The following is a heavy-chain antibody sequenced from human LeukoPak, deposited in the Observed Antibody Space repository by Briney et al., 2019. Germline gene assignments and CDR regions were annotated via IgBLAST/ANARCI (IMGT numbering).Heavy chain of an antibody. J-gene: IGHJ5*02. CDR2: MNPNSGNT. D-gene: IGHD2-2*01. CDR1: GYTFTDFF. CDR3: ARGRSSRVVPAAIVRFDP. V-gene: IGHV1-8*02. Sequence: GASVKVSCKASGYTFTDFFIHWVRQAPGQGLEWMGWMNPNSGNTGYAQKFQGRVTMTRNTSISTAYMELSSLRSEDTAVYYCARGRSSRVVPAAIVRFDPWGQGTLVTVSS.